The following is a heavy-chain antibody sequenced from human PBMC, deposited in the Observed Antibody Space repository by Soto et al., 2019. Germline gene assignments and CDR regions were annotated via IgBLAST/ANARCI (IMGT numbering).Heavy chain of an antibody. J-gene: IGHJ4*02. Sequence: SEARSXTCTVSVYSVNIYDYGFLIGQPPGKGLELIASIYHSVSTFYNPSLRSRVTIPIDTSKNQFSLSLTAVTAADTAMYYCARKAYYDSGRINLFDSWGQGTLATSPQ. CDR3: ARKAYYDSGRINLFDS. V-gene: IGHV4-38-2*02. CDR2: IYHSVST. D-gene: IGHD3-10*01. CDR1: VYSVNIYDY.